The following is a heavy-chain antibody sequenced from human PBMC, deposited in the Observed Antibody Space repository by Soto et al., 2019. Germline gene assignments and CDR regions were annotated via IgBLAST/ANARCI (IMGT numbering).Heavy chain of an antibody. CDR2: INAGNGNT. D-gene: IGHD1-7*01. CDR1: GYTFTSYT. CDR3: AREEDGTTFYYGMDV. J-gene: IGHJ6*02. Sequence: ASVKVTCKASGYTFTSYTMHWVRQAPGQRLEWMGWINAGNGNTKYSQKFQGRATISRDTSARTAYMELSSLRSEDSAVYFCAREEDGTTFYYGMDVWGQGTTVTVSS. V-gene: IGHV1-3*01.